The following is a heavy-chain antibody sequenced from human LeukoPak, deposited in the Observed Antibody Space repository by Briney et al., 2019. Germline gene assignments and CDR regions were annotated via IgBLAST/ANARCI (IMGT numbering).Heavy chain of an antibody. CDR1: GLTFSSNA. D-gene: IGHD2-2*01. Sequence: GGSLRLSRAASGLTFSSNAMHWVRQAPGKGLEWVAVISYDGTNKYYADYVKGRFTISRDNSKKTVYLEMNSLRVEDTAVYYCASGYCGRTTCSPPFDYWGQGTLVTVSS. V-gene: IGHV3-30-3*01. CDR3: ASGYCGRTTCSPPFDY. CDR2: ISYDGTNK. J-gene: IGHJ4*02.